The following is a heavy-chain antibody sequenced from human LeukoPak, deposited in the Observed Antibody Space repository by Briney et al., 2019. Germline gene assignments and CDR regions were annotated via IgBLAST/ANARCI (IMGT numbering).Heavy chain of an antibody. V-gene: IGHV4-59*01. CDR1: GGSISSYY. J-gene: IGHJ4*02. Sequence: SSETLSLTCTVSGGSISSYYWSWIRQPPGKGLEWIGYIYYSGSTNYNPSLKSRVTISVDTSKNQFSPKLSSVTAADTAVYYCAKDRGYSSGLFDYWGQGTLVTVSS. D-gene: IGHD6-19*01. CDR2: IYYSGST. CDR3: AKDRGYSSGLFDY.